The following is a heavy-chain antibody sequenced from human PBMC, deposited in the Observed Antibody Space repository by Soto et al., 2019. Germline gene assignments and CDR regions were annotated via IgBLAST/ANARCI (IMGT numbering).Heavy chain of an antibody. CDR3: ARGGGGDMVRGVIGFDY. CDR2: ISSSSSYI. J-gene: IGHJ4*02. V-gene: IGHV3-21*01. D-gene: IGHD3-10*01. Sequence: GGSLRLSCAASGFTFSSYSMNWVRQAPGKGLEWVSSISSSSSYIYHADSVKGRFTISRDNAKNSLYLQMNSLRAEDTAVYYCARGGGGDMVRGVIGFDYWGQGT. CDR1: GFTFSSYS.